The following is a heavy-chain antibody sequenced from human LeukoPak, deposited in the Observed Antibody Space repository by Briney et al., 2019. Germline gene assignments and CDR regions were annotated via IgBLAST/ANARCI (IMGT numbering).Heavy chain of an antibody. J-gene: IGHJ4*02. CDR1: GFTFGDYA. CDR2: IRSKTYGGTT. CDR3: TRDGSGTYLVAPSDY. Sequence: GGSLRLSCTASGFTFGDYAMSWFRQAPGKALEWVGLIRSKTYGGTTEYAASVKGRFTISRDDSKSIAYLQMNSLKTEDTAVHYCTRDGSGTYLVAPSDYWGQGTLVTVSS. V-gene: IGHV3-49*03. D-gene: IGHD1-26*01.